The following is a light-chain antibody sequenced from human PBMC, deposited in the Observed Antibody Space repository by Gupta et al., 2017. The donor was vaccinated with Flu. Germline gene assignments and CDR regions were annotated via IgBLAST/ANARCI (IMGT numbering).Light chain of an antibody. CDR2: EVN. CDR3: SSITNDITWL. J-gene: IGLJ3*02. CDR1: SSDIGHSNY. V-gene: IGLV2-14*01. Sequence: QSGLTQPASVSGSPGQSITISCTGTSSDIGHSNYVSWYQQRPGAAPKLIIFEVNHRPSEISDRFAGSKSGYTASLTVSGLQPEDEAYYYCSSITNDITWLFGGGTKVTVL.